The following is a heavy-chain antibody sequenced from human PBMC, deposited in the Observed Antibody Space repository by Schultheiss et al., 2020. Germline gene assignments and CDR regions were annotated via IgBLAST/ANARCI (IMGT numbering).Heavy chain of an antibody. CDR2: IYYSGST. J-gene: IGHJ1*01. Sequence: SATLSLTCTVSGGSISSYYWSWIRQPPGKGLEWIGYIYYSGSTNYNPSLKSRVTISVDTSKNQFSLKLSSVTAADTAVYYCARGPSSLFWGGNFQHWGQGTLVNVS. V-gene: IGHV4-59*12. D-gene: IGHD3-16*01. CDR1: GGSISSYY. CDR3: ARGPSSLFWGGNFQH.